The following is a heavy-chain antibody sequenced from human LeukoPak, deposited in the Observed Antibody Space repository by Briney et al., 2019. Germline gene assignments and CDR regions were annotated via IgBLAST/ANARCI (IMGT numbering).Heavy chain of an antibody. J-gene: IGHJ3*02. D-gene: IGHD3-9*01. CDR2: IYYSGST. CDR1: GGSISSGSYY. CDR3: ARHKAYYDILTGYYMDDAFDI. Sequence: SETLSLTCTVSGGSISSGSYYWSWIRQPAGKGLEWIGSIYYSGSTYYNPSLKSRVTISVDTSKNQFSLKLSSVTAADTAVYYCARHKAYYDILTGYYMDDAFDIWGQGTMVTVSS. V-gene: IGHV4-39*01.